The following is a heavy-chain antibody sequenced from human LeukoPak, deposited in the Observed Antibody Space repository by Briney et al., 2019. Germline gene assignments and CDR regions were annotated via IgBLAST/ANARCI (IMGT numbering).Heavy chain of an antibody. D-gene: IGHD3-22*01. CDR1: GFTFSSYE. V-gene: IGHV3-48*03. Sequence: GGSLRLSCAASGFTFSSYEMNWVRQAPGKGLEWVSYISSSGSTIYYADPVKGRFTISRDNAKNSLYLQMNSLRAEDTAVYYCARGVYDSSGYYFFDYWGQGTLVTVSS. CDR3: ARGVYDSSGYYFFDY. J-gene: IGHJ4*02. CDR2: ISSSGSTI.